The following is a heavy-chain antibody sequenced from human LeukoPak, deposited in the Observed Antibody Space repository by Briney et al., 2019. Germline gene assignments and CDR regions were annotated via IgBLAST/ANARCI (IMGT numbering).Heavy chain of an antibody. V-gene: IGHV3-23*01. Sequence: GGSLRLSCAASGFTFSTYAMSWVRQAPGKGLEWVSAISGRGVSTSYADSVRGRFTISRDNSKNTLYLQMNSLRAEDTAVYYCARGVPEGQWLLHYWGQGTLVTVSS. D-gene: IGHD6-19*01. J-gene: IGHJ4*02. CDR1: GFTFSTYA. CDR2: ISGRGVST. CDR3: ARGVPEGQWLLHY.